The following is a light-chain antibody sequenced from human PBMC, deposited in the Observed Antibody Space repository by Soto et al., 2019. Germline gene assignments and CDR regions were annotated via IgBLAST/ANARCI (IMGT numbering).Light chain of an antibody. CDR3: CSYTSSSTLYV. Sequence: QSALTQPRSVSGSPGQSVTISCTGTNSDVGGYNYVSWYQQHPGKAPRLIIYDVSQRPSGVPDRFSGSKSGNTASLTISGLQAEDEAEYSCCSYTSSSTLYVFGTGTKVTVL. V-gene: IGLV2-11*01. CDR1: NSDVGGYNY. CDR2: DVS. J-gene: IGLJ1*01.